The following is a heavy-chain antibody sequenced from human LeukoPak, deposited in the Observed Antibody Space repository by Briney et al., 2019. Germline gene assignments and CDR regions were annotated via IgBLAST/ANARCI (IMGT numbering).Heavy chain of an antibody. V-gene: IGHV3-53*01. D-gene: IGHD2/OR15-2a*01. CDR2: FSSGGRT. CDR1: GFTVSTYS. Sequence: GGSLRLSCAASGFTVSTYSMSWVRQAPGKGLEWVATFSSGGRTSYADSVKGRFAISRDTSQNTVYLQMNSLRDEDTALYYCASILYGWGQGTLVTVSS. J-gene: IGHJ4*02. CDR3: ASILYG.